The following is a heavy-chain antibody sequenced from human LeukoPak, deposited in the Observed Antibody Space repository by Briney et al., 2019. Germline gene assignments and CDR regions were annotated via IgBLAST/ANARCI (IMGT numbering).Heavy chain of an antibody. J-gene: IGHJ4*02. CDR3: AAEYNWKTRSKGDY. V-gene: IGHV4-34*01. CDR2: INHSGST. D-gene: IGHD1-20*01. Sequence: SETLSLTCAVYGGSFSGYYWSWIRQPPGKGLEWIGEINHSGSTNYNPSLKSRVTISVDTSKNQFFLKLSSVTAADTAVYYCAAEYNWKTRSKGDYWGQGTLVTVSS. CDR1: GGSFSGYY.